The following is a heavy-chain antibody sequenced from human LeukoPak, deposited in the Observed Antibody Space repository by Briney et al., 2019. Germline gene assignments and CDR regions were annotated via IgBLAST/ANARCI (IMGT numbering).Heavy chain of an antibody. V-gene: IGHV3-21*01. CDR3: ARLYRPGAFDI. CDR2: ISSSSSYI. D-gene: IGHD1-14*01. J-gene: IGHJ3*02. CDR1: GFTFSSYS. Sequence: GGSLRLFCAASGFTFSSYSMNWVRQAPGKGLEWVSSISSSSSYIYYADSVKGRFTISRDNAKNSLYLQMNSLRAEDTAVYYCARLYRPGAFDIWGQGTMVTVSS.